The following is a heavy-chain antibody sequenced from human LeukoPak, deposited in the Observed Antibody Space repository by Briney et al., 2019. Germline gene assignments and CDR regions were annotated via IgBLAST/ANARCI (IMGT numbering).Heavy chain of an antibody. V-gene: IGHV3-48*03. CDR2: IGSRPTTT. Sequence: GGSLRLSRARSGFTFSTYEMNWLRQAPGKGLEWGSYIGSRPTTTYYAESVRGRFTISRDNTKNSVFLQMTSLRADDAAVYFCATSGAYEISWAFNIWGQGTMVAVSS. J-gene: IGHJ3*02. CDR3: ATSGAYEISWAFNI. D-gene: IGHD3-9*01. CDR1: GFTFSTYE.